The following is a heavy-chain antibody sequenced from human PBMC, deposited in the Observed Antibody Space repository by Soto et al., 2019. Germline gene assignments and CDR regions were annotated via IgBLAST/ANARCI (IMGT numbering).Heavy chain of an antibody. CDR2: IYHSGTT. J-gene: IGHJ6*02. D-gene: IGHD4-17*01. V-gene: IGHV4-30-2*01. CDR3: ARAHYGDYGYGMDV. Sequence: QLQLQESGSGLVKPSQTLSLTCAVSGGSISSGGYSWSWIRQPPGKGLEWIGYIYHSGTTYYNPSLKRRVNISVDRSKNQFSLKLSSVTAADTAVYYCARAHYGDYGYGMDVWGQGTTVTVSS. CDR1: GGSISSGGYS.